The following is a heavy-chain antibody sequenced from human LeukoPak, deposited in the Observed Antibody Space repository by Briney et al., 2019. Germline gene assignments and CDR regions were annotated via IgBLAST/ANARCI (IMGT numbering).Heavy chain of an antibody. V-gene: IGHV1-2*02. CDR2: INPNSGGT. J-gene: IGHJ4*02. CDR1: GYTFTDYY. CDR3: AREPHPKDYYDSSGYSPGGFDY. Sequence: ASVKVSCKASGYTFTDYYMHWVRQAPGQGLEWMGWINPNSGGTNYAQKFQGRVTMTRDTSISTAYMELSRLRSDDTAVYYCAREPHPKDYYDSSGYSPGGFDYWGQGTLVTVSS. D-gene: IGHD3-22*01.